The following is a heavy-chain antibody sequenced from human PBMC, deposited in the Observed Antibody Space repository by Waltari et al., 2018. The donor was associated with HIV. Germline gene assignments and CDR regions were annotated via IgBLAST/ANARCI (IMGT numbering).Heavy chain of an antibody. CDR2: ASASGSNT. CDR1: GFTFSTYA. D-gene: IGHD2-8*01. Sequence: EVQLLESGGGLVQPGGSLRLSCAASGFTFSTYAMSWVRPAPGKGMEWFATASASGSNTLDVKSGKGLFTSPTDPPKCPVNLQVNSLGAAYSALYNCAKRLVYQSTRSYSGAYGMDVWGQGTTVTVSS. CDR3: AKRLVYQSTRSYSGAYGMDV. V-gene: IGHV3-23*01. J-gene: IGHJ6*02.